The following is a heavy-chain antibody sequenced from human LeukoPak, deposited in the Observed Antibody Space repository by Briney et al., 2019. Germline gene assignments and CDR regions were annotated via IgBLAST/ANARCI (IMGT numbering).Heavy chain of an antibody. J-gene: IGHJ4*02. CDR3: ARSTLYYDSSGYRLYYFDY. V-gene: IGHV4-61*01. Sequence: PSETLSLTCTVSGGSVSSGSYYWSWIRQPPGKGLEWIGYIYYSGSTNCNPSLKSRVTISVDTSKNQFSLKLSSVTAADTAVYYCARSTLYYDSSGYRLYYFDYWGQGTLVTVSS. CDR1: GGSVSSGSYY. D-gene: IGHD3-22*01. CDR2: IYYSGST.